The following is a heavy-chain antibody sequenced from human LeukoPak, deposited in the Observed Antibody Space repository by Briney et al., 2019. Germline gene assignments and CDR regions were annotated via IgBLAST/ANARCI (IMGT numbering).Heavy chain of an antibody. J-gene: IGHJ4*02. D-gene: IGHD1-14*01. V-gene: IGHV1-2*02. CDR3: ARDMTGGIWARATSFDH. CDR2: INPDSGGS. CDR1: GYTFTGYY. Sequence: ASVKVSYEASGYTFTGYYMHWVRQAPGQGPEWMGWINPDSGGSEYGQKFQGRVTFTSDTSSTTIYMEVRSLKSDDTAVYYCARDMTGGIWARATSFDHWGQGTLVTVSS.